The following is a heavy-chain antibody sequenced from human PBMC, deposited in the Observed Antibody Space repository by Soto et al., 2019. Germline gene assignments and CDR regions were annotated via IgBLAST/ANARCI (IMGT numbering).Heavy chain of an antibody. CDR2: ISSSGSTI. CDR3: ARVGLHLGELSWGAFDI. V-gene: IGHV3-11*01. CDR1: GFPFSDYY. J-gene: IGHJ3*02. D-gene: IGHD3-16*02. Sequence: PGGSLRLSCAASGFPFSDYYMSWIRQAPGKGLEWVSYISSSGSTIYYADSVKGRFTISRDNAKNPLYLQMNSLRAEDTAVYYCARVGLHLGELSWGAFDIWGQGTMVTVSS.